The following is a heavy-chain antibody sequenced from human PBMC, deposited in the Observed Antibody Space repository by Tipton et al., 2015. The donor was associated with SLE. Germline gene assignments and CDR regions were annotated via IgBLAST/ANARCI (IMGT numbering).Heavy chain of an antibody. V-gene: IGHV3-49*04. Sequence: SLRLSCAASGFTFTNAWMSWVRQAPGRGLEWVGSLKNKAHGGTANYAASVEGRFTISRDESKSIAFLQMNSLRIEDTAVYYCTLTPTLIVAGLGDSWGQGTLVTVSS. CDR2: LKNKAHGGTA. CDR1: GFTFTNAW. D-gene: IGHD2/OR15-2a*01. J-gene: IGHJ4*02. CDR3: TLTPTLIVAGLGDS.